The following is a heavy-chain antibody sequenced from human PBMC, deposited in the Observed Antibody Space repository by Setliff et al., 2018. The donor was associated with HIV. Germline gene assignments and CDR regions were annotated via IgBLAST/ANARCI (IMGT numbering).Heavy chain of an antibody. CDR3: ARLTTTYYYDSSAYYHPV. V-gene: IGHV4-34*01. J-gene: IGHJ4*02. CDR1: GGSFSGYY. Sequence: TLSLTCAVYGGSFSGYYWSWIRQPPGKGLEWIGEINHSGSTNYNPSLKSRVTISVDTSKNQFSLQLSSVTAADTAVFYCARLTTTYYYDSSAYYHPVWGQGTLVTVSS. CDR2: INHSGST. D-gene: IGHD3-22*01.